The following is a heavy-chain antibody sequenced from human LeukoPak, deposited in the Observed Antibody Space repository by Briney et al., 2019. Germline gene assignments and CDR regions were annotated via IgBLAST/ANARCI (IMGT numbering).Heavy chain of an antibody. J-gene: IGHJ4*02. CDR3: ARLRYTYGKNFDC. Sequence: GGSLRLSCAASGFTFSDYYMSWIRQAPGKGLEWISYISGSDNSIYYADSMKGRFTISRDNAKNSLYLQMDSLRAEDTAVYYCARLRYTYGKNFDCWGQGTLVTVSS. CDR1: GFTFSDYY. V-gene: IGHV3-11*04. D-gene: IGHD5-18*01. CDR2: ISGSDNSI.